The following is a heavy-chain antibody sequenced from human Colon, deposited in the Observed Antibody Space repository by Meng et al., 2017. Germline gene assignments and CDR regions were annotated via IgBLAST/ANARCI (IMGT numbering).Heavy chain of an antibody. J-gene: IGHJ4*02. CDR2: ISSDANYK. CDR3: ASSHNLYLVY. D-gene: IGHD1-14*01. CDR1: GFNFNTYA. V-gene: IGHV3-30*01. Sequence: LVGSGGGLVQPGRSLRLSCVASGFNFNTYAMHWVRQAPGKGLEWVAVISSDANYKYYAASVQGRFSISRDNSENTVYLQMNSLRPEDMSTYYCASSHNLYLVYWGQGTLVTVSS.